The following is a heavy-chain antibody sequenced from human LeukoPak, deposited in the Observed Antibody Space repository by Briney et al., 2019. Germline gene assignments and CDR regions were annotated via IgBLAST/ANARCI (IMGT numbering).Heavy chain of an antibody. J-gene: IGHJ4*02. D-gene: IGHD3-10*01. Sequence: GESLKISCKASGYTFTSFWIGWVRQMPGKGLEWMGIIYPDDSDTRYSPSFQGQVTISADKSISTAYLQWSSLKASDTAMYYCARVTMVRGVSLLDYWGQGTLVTVSS. CDR3: ARVTMVRGVSLLDY. V-gene: IGHV5-51*01. CDR2: IYPDDSDT. CDR1: GYTFTSFW.